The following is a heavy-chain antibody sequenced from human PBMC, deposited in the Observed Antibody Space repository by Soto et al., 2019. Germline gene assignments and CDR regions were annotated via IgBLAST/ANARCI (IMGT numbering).Heavy chain of an antibody. J-gene: IGHJ5*02. D-gene: IGHD2-2*01. V-gene: IGHV1-18*04. Sequence: GASVKVSCKASGYTFTSYGISWVRQAPGQGLEWMGWISSYNGNTNYAQKVQGRVTMTTDKSTSTTYMELRSLRSDDTAVYYCARVHRYCSSTSCFSGVTWFDPWGQGTLVTVSS. CDR1: GYTFTSYG. CDR3: ARVHRYCSSTSCFSGVTWFDP. CDR2: ISSYNGNT.